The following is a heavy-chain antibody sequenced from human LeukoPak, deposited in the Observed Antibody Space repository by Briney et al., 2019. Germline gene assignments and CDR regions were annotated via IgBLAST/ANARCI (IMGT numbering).Heavy chain of an antibody. CDR1: GGSITSYY. V-gene: IGHV4-59*01. CDR3: ARKSILNWFDP. D-gene: IGHD6-6*01. J-gene: IGHJ5*02. Sequence: PSETLPLTCTVSGGSITSYYWSWIRQPPGKGLECIGYIYYTGSTNYNPSLKSRVAISVDTSKNQFSLKLSSVTAADTAVYYCARKSILNWFDPWGQGTLVTVSS. CDR2: IYYTGST.